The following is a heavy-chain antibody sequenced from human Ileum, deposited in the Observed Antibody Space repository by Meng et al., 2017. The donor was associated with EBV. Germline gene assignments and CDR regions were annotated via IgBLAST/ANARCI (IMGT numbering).Heavy chain of an antibody. J-gene: IGHJ4*02. D-gene: IGHD2-8*02. V-gene: IGHV4-34*12. CDR1: GGSLRGAY. CDR3: ARRPTGIDY. Sequence: QVQRQQWGAGLVKPSATLSLTCAVNGGSLRGAYWNWIRQPPGKGLEWIGEIIHGGSPSYNPSLKSRVTISIDTSKNQLSLMLSSVTAADTAVYYCARRPTGIDYWGQGTLVTVSS. CDR2: IIHGGSP.